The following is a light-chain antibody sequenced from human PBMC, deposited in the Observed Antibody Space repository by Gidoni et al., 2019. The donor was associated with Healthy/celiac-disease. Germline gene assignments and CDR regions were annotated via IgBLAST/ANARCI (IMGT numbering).Light chain of an antibody. CDR2: DAS. V-gene: IGKV3-11*01. J-gene: IGKJ1*01. CDR1: QSVSSY. CDR3: QQRSNWPPWWT. Sequence: EIVLTQSPATLSLSPGERATLSCRASQSVSSYLSWYQQKPGQAHRLLIYDASNRATGIPARFSGSGSGTDFTLTISSLEPEDFAVYYCQQRSNWPPWWTFGQGTKVEIK.